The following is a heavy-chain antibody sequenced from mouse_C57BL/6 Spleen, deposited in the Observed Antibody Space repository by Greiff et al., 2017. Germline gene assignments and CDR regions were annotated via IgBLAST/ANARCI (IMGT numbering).Heavy chain of an antibody. D-gene: IGHD1-3*01. CDR1: GFNIKDSY. V-gene: IGHV14-1*01. CDR3: TTGGKGGYFDY. CDR2: IDPEDGDT. J-gene: IGHJ2*01. Sequence: EVKLMESGAELVRPGASVKLSCTASGFNIKDSYMHWVKQRPEQGLEWIGRIDPEDGDTEYAPKFQGKATMTADTSSNTAYLQLSSLTSEDTAVYYCTTGGKGGYFDYWGQGTTLTVSS.